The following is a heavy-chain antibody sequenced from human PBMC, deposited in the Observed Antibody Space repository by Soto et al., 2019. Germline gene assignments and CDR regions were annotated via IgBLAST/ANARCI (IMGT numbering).Heavy chain of an antibody. V-gene: IGHV1-69*06. CDR3: AGERTRPYYYDISGHEDYVRAV. CDR2: IIPIFGTA. D-gene: IGHD3-22*01. Sequence: QVQLVQSGAEVKKPGSSVKVSCKASGGTFSSYAISWVRQAPGQGLEWMGGIIPIFGTANYAQKFQGRVTITGAKSTRKAEMGRRSLRCGDRAVYYCAGERTRPYYYDISGHEDYVRAVWGQGTTVPVS. J-gene: IGHJ6*02. CDR1: GGTFSSYA.